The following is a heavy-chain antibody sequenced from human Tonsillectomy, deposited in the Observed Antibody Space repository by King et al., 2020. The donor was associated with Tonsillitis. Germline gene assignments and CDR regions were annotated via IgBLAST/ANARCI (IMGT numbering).Heavy chain of an antibody. J-gene: IGHJ4*02. CDR3: ARETSGYSSSWPLFDY. CDR1: GFTFSSYV. D-gene: IGHD6-13*01. V-gene: IGHV3-30*04. CDR2: ISFDGSHK. Sequence: VQLVESGGGVVQPGRSLRLSCAASGFTFSSYVMHWVRQAPGKGLEWVAVISFDGSHKYYADSVKGRFTISRDNSKNTLYLQMNSLRPEDTAVYYCARETSGYSSSWPLFDYWGQGTLVTVSS.